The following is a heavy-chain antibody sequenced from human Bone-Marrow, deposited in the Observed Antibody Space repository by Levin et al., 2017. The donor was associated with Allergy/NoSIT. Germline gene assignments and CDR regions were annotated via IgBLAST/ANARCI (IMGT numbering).Heavy chain of an antibody. J-gene: IGHJ4*02. Sequence: GGSLRLSCAASGFTFDDYTLHWVRQAPGKGLEWVSLITWDGYTTSYADSVKGRFIISRDNSTNSLYLQMNSLRPEDTALYYCAKDIGDWGQGTLVTVSS. V-gene: IGHV3-43*01. CDR2: ITWDGYTT. CDR1: GFTFDDYT. CDR3: AKDIGD.